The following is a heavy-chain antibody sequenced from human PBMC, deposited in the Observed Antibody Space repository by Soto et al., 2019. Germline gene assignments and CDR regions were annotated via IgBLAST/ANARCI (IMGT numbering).Heavy chain of an antibody. CDR2: IKQDGSEK. Sequence: EVQLVESGGDLVQPGGSLRLSCAASGFAFSGYWMSWVRQAPGKGLEGVANIKQDGSEKYYVDSVKGRFTISRDNAKNSLYLQMNILRVEDTAVYYCARATSVDAYWGQGTRVTVSS. CDR1: GFAFSGYW. J-gene: IGHJ4*02. D-gene: IGHD5-12*01. CDR3: ARATSVDAY. V-gene: IGHV3-7*01.